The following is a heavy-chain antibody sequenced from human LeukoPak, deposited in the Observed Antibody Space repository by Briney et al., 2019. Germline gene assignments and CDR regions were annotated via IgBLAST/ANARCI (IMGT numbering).Heavy chain of an antibody. D-gene: IGHD2-21*01. Sequence: PGGSLRLSCAGSGFIFNNYAMHWVRQPPGKGLEWVSGISWNSGSIDYADSVKGRFTISRDNAKNSLYLQMNSLRVEDTAFYYCAKDNRPHYSRGPNPDSLHWGQGALVTVSS. J-gene: IGHJ4*01. CDR3: AKDNRPHYSRGPNPDSLH. V-gene: IGHV3-9*01. CDR1: GFIFNNYA. CDR2: ISWNSGSI.